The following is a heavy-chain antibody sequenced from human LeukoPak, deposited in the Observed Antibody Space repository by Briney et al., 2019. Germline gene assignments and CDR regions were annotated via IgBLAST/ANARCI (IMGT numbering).Heavy chain of an antibody. CDR3: ARQSLNYGDYGEFDY. CDR2: IYPGDSDT. D-gene: IGHD4-17*01. CDR1: GYIFTSYW. J-gene: IGHJ4*02. V-gene: IGHV5-51*01. Sequence: GASLQISCKGSGYIFTSYWIGWVRQMPGKGLEWMGIIYPGDSDTRYSPSFQGQVTISADKSISTAYLQWSSLKASDTAMYYCARQSLNYGDYGEFDYWGQGTLVTVSS.